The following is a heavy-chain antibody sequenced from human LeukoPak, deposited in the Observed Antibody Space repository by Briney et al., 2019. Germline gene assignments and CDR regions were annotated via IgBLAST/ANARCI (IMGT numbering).Heavy chain of an antibody. Sequence: ASVKVSCKASGYTVTSYYMHGVRQAPRQGVEGMGIINPSGGSTSYAQKFQGRVTMTRDTSTSTVYMELSSPRSEDTAVYYCARVGSEAAFDIWGQGTMVTVSS. J-gene: IGHJ3*02. CDR1: GYTVTSYY. CDR3: ARVGSEAAFDI. D-gene: IGHD2-15*01. CDR2: INPSGGST. V-gene: IGHV1-46*01.